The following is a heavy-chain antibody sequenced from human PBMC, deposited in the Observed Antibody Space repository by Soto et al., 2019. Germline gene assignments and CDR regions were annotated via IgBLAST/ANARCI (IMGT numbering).Heavy chain of an antibody. CDR3: ARLRWIFGVFMYYFDY. D-gene: IGHD3-3*01. CDR2: IYYSGST. V-gene: IGHV4-39*01. Sequence: QLQLQESGPGLVKPSETLSLTCTVSGGSISSSSYYWGWIRQPPGKGLEWIGSIYYSGSTCYNPSLKRRVTISVDTSKNQFCLKLSSVTASDTAVYYCARLRWIFGVFMYYFDYWGQGTLVTVSS. CDR1: GGSISSSSYY. J-gene: IGHJ4*02.